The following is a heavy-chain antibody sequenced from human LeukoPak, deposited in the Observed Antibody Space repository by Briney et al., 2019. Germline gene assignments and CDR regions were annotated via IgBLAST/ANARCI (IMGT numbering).Heavy chain of an antibody. J-gene: IGHJ5*02. CDR2: IYTSGST. V-gene: IGHV4-4*09. Sequence: SETLSLTCTVSGGSISSYYWSWIRQPPGKGLEWIGYIYTSGSTNYNLSLKSRVTISVDTSKNQFSLKLSSVTAADTAVYYCARLEGYYYDSSGPTNWFDPWGQGTLVTVSS. CDR3: ARLEGYYYDSSGPTNWFDP. CDR1: GGSISSYY. D-gene: IGHD3-22*01.